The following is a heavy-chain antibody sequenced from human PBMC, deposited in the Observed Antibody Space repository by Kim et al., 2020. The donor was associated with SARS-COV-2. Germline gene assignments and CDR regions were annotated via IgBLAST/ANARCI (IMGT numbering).Heavy chain of an antibody. D-gene: IGHD5-18*01. V-gene: IGHV3-30*04. CDR3: ARDGYSYAPYYYYYYGMDV. J-gene: IGHJ6*02. CDR2: ISYDGSNK. CDR1: GFTFSSYA. Sequence: GGSLRLSCAASGFTFSSYAMHWVRQAPGKGLEWVAVISYDGSNKYYADSVKGRFTISRDNSKNTLYLQMNSLRAEDTAVYYCARDGYSYAPYYYYYYGMDVWGQGTTVTVSS.